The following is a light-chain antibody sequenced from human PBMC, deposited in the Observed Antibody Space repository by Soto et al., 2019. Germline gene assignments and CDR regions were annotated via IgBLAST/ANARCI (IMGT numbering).Light chain of an antibody. CDR3: SSYTNSSTTVL. V-gene: IGLV2-14*01. CDR2: EVS. J-gene: IGLJ2*01. CDR1: SSDVGGYNF. Sequence: QSALTQPASVSGSPGQSITISCTGTSSDVGGYNFVSWYQHHPGKAPKLIIYEVSNRPSGVSNRFSASKSGNTASLTIFGLQAEDEADYYCSSYTNSSTTVLFGGGTKLTVL.